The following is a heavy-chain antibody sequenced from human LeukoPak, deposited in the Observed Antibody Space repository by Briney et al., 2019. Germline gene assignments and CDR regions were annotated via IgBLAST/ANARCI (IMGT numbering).Heavy chain of an antibody. Sequence: GGSLRLSCAASGFTFRSYAMSWVRQAPGKGLEWVLAISGSGTNTYYADSVKGRFTISRDNSKNTLYLQMNSLRAEDTAVYYCEGTYYYDSSDDYWGQGTLVTVSS. CDR3: EGTYYYDSSDDY. CDR2: ISGSGTNT. CDR1: GFTFRSYA. V-gene: IGHV3-23*01. D-gene: IGHD3-22*01. J-gene: IGHJ4*02.